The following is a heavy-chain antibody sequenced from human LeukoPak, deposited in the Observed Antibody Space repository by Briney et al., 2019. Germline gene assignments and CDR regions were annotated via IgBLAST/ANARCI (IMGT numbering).Heavy chain of an antibody. D-gene: IGHD1-7*01. Sequence: KSSETLSLTCTVSGGSISSYYWSWIRQPPGKGLEWIGYIYYSGGTNYNPSLKSRVTISVDTSKNQFSLKLSSVTAADTAVYYCARTTGTTNFDPWGQGTLVTVSS. CDR1: GGSISSYY. CDR3: ARTTGTTNFDP. CDR2: IYYSGGT. J-gene: IGHJ5*02. V-gene: IGHV4-59*08.